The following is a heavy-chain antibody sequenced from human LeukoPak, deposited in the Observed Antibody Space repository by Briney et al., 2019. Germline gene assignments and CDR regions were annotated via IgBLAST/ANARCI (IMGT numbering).Heavy chain of an antibody. CDR3: ARARYSYGDAFDI. J-gene: IGHJ3*02. V-gene: IGHV4-34*01. CDR1: GGSLNGHY. D-gene: IGHD5-18*01. Sequence: SETLSLTCAVYGGSLNGHYWSWIRQPPGKGLEWIGEGSESGGTKFNPSLKSRVTISADTSKNQFSLKLSSVTAADTAVYYCARARYSYGDAFDIWGQGTMVTVSS. CDR2: GSESGGT.